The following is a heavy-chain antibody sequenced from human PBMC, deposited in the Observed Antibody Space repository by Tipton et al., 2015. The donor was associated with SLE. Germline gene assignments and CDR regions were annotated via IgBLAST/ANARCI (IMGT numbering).Heavy chain of an antibody. D-gene: IGHD2-15*01. Sequence: SGAEVKVSCKASGYTFIHKGISWVRQAPGQGLEFMGWISGYNGYTNYAQKFQGRVTLTTDTSTSTAYMELRSLRSDDTAVYYCARVVVGAFDYWGQGTLVTVSS. CDR1: GYTFIHKG. J-gene: IGHJ4*02. CDR2: ISGYNGYT. V-gene: IGHV1-18*01. CDR3: ARVVVGAFDY.